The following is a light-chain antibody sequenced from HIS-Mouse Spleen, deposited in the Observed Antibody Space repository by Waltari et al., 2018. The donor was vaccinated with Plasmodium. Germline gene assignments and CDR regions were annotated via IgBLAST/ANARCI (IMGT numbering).Light chain of an antibody. CDR2: EDS. J-gene: IGLJ3*02. CDR3: YSTDSSGNHRV. Sequence: SYELTQPPSVSVSPGQTARITCSGDALPKKYAYWYQQKSGQAPVLVIYEDSKRPSGIPERVSGSRSGTMATLTISGAQVGDEADYYCYSTDSSGNHRVFGGGTKLTVL. V-gene: IGLV3-10*01. CDR1: ALPKKY.